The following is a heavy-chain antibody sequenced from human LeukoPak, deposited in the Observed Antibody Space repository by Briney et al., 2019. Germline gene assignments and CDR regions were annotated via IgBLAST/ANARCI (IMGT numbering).Heavy chain of an antibody. D-gene: IGHD1-26*01. CDR2: INPSGGST. J-gene: IGHJ4*02. CDR1: GYTFTSYN. CDR3: ARDGTHPEGKGATFY. V-gene: IGHV1-46*01. Sequence: ASVKVSCKASGYTFTSYNMHWARQAPGQGLEWMGIINPSGGSTRYAQKFQGRVTMTRDTSTSTVYMELSSLRSEDTALYYCARDGTHPEGKGATFYWGQGTLVTVSS.